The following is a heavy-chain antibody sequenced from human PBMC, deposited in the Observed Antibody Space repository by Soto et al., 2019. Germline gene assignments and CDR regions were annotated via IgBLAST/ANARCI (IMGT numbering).Heavy chain of an antibody. CDR1: GFTFSDHY. CDR2: INRSGGSK. D-gene: IGHD5-12*01. V-gene: IGHV3-11*01. CDR3: ARASVEMATIFDF. J-gene: IGHJ4*02. Sequence: PGGSLRLSCAASGFTFSDHYMSWIRQAPGKGLEWVASINRSGGSKYYADSVKGRFTISRDNAKNSLDLQMNSLRAEDTAAYYCARASVEMATIFDFWGQETLVTVS.